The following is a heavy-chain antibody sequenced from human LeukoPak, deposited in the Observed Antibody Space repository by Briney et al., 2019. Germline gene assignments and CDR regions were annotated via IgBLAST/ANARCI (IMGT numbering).Heavy chain of an antibody. J-gene: IGHJ5*02. Sequence: ASVKVSCKASGYTFTSYAMNWVRQAPGQGPEWMGWINTNTGNPTYAQGFTGRFVFSLDTSVSTAYLQISSLKAEDTAVYYCARGSSSGWYSNWFDPWGQGTLVTVSS. CDR2: INTNTGNP. D-gene: IGHD6-19*01. V-gene: IGHV7-4-1*02. CDR1: GYTFTSYA. CDR3: ARGSSSGWYSNWFDP.